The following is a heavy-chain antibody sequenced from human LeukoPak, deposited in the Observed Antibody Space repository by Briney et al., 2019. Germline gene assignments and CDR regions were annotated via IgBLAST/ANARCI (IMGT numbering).Heavy chain of an antibody. J-gene: IGHJ4*02. D-gene: IGHD1-26*01. CDR3: TSASYFT. CDR1: GFTFTTYW. Sequence: GGSLRLSCAASGFTFTTYWMTWIRQPPGKGLEWVAVISYDGSNKYYADTVKGRFTISRDNTKNSVYLQMNSLRAEDTAVYYCTSASYFTWGQGTLVTVSS. V-gene: IGHV3-30*03. CDR2: ISYDGSNK.